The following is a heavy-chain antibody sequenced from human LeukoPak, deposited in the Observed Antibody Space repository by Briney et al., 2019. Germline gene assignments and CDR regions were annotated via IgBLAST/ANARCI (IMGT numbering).Heavy chain of an antibody. V-gene: IGHV1-2*02. Sequence: ASVKVSCKASGYTFTGYYMHWVRQAPGHGLEWMGWINPNSGGTNYAQKFQGRVTMTRDTSISTAYMELSRLRSDDTAVYYCARDPPSRGFGHDGLDVWGQGASVTVSS. CDR2: INPNSGGT. CDR3: ARDPPSRGFGHDGLDV. J-gene: IGHJ6*02. CDR1: GYTFTGYY. D-gene: IGHD3-10*01.